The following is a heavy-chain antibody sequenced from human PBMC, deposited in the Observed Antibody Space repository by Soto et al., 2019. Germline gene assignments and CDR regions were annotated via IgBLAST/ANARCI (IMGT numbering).Heavy chain of an antibody. Sequence: EGSLRLSCAASGFPFSSYGMHWVRQAPGKGLEWVAVISYDGSNKYYADSVKGRFTISRDNSKNTLYLQMNSLRAEDTAVYYCARQRESGSYRGDYFEYLGQETLHAISS. CDR1: GFPFSSYG. V-gene: IGHV3-30*03. D-gene: IGHD1-26*01. CDR3: ARQRESGSYRGDYFEY. CDR2: ISYDGSNK. J-gene: IGHJ4*01.